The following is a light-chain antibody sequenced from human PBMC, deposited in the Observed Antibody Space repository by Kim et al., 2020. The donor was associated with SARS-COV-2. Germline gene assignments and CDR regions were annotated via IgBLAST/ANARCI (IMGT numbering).Light chain of an antibody. V-gene: IGKV3-20*01. CDR1: QIILSTS. CDR3: QHYVSSMYT. J-gene: IGKJ2*01. CDR2: GTS. Sequence: DIVLTQSPGTLSLSPGEGATLSCRASQIILSTSLGWYQQRPGHAPRLLIYGTSTRATGIPDRVSGRESGTDFSLTSSRLEADDFSVFYQQHYVSSMYTFGQGTKLEI.